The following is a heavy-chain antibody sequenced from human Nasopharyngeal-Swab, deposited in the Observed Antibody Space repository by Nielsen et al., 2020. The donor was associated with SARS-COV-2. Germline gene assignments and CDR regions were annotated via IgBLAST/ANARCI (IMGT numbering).Heavy chain of an antibody. CDR2: MNPNSGNT. Sequence: ALVKVSCKASGYTFTSYDINWVRQATGQGLEWMGWMNPNSGNTGYAQKFQGRVTMTRNTSISTAYMELSSLRSEDTAVYYCAREGYCSGGSHLLCFYYGMDVWGQGTTVTVSS. CDR3: AREGYCSGGSHLLCFYYGMDV. V-gene: IGHV1-8*01. CDR1: GYTFTSYD. J-gene: IGHJ6*02. D-gene: IGHD2-15*01.